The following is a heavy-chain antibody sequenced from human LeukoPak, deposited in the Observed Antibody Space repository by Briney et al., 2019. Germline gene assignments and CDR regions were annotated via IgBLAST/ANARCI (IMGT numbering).Heavy chain of an antibody. Sequence: GGSLRLSCVVSGLRFRNYGMHWVRQAPGKGLEWVAVIYYDGSNQYHADSVKGRFTVSRDNAKNTLYLQMDSLRAEDTAVYYCATDRNSGKYYDYWGQGTLVTVSP. CDR2: IYYDGSNQ. D-gene: IGHD1-26*01. CDR1: GLRFRNYG. J-gene: IGHJ4*02. CDR3: ATDRNSGKYYDY. V-gene: IGHV3-33*01.